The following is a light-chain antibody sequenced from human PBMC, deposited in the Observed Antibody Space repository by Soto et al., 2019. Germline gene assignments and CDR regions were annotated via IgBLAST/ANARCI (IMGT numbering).Light chain of an antibody. CDR1: QSVFESANNKNY. V-gene: IGKV4-1*01. CDR3: QQYHAAPDT. J-gene: IGKJ2*01. Sequence: DIVMTQSPDSLAVSLGERATINCKSSQSVFESANNKNYLAWYQQRPGQPPKLLFYWASTRESGVPDRFSGSGSGTDFTLTISRLQAEDVAVYYCQQYHAAPDTFGQGTRLEIK. CDR2: WAS.